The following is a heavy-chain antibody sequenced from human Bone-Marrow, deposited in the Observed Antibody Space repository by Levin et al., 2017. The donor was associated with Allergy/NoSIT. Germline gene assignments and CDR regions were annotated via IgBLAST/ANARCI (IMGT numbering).Heavy chain of an antibody. CDR3: VRQIYGDYYYYGMDV. J-gene: IGHJ6*02. D-gene: IGHD4-17*01. CDR2: ISSSSTI. V-gene: IGHV3-48*01. CDR1: GFTFSRYS. Sequence: GGSLRLSCAASGFTFSRYSMNWVRQASGKGLEWVSYISSSSTIYYADSVKGRFTVSRDNAKNSLYLQMNSLRAEDTAVFYCVRQIYGDYYYYGMDVWGQGTSVTVSS.